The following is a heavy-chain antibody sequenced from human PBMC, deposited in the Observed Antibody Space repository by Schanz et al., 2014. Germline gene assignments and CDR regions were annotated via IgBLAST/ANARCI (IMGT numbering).Heavy chain of an antibody. CDR1: GFTVSSNY. D-gene: IGHD5-12*01. CDR3: ARDEGRDGYNLAFDV. V-gene: IGHV3-53*01. J-gene: IGHJ3*01. CDR2: VYMSAAST. Sequence: EVQLVESGGGVVHPGGSLRLSCAVSGFTVSSNYMSWVRQAPGKGLEWVSTVYMSAASTRYADSVKGRFIISRDSSKNTLFLQMNSLRPEDTALYFCARDEGRDGYNLAFDVWGQGTLVTVSS.